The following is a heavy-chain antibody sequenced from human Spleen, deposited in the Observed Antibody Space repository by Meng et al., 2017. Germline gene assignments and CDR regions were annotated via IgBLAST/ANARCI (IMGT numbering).Heavy chain of an antibody. V-gene: IGHV3-30*01. CDR1: GFTFSSYE. Sequence: GESLKISCAASGFTFSSYEMNWVRQAPGKGLEWVAVISYDGSNKYYADSVKGRFTISRDNSKNTLYLQMNSLRAEDTAVYYCARDTFPSGGDPRYYYYYGMDVWGQGTTVT. CDR2: ISYDGSNK. CDR3: ARDTFPSGGDPRYYYYYGMDV. D-gene: IGHD4-17*01. J-gene: IGHJ6*02.